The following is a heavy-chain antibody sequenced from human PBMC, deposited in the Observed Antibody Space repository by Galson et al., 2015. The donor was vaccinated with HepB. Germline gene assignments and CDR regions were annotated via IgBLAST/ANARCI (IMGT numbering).Heavy chain of an antibody. J-gene: IGHJ3*02. CDR3: ARVQRDYITMIEGDAFDI. CDR1: GGTLSSYA. V-gene: IGHV1-69*04. D-gene: IGHD3-22*01. Sequence: SVKVSCKASGGTLSSYAISWVRQAPGQGLEWMGRIVPILGIANYAQKFQGRVTITADKSTSTAYMELSSLRSEDTAVYYCARVQRDYITMIEGDAFDIWGQGTMVTVSS. CDR2: IVPILGIA.